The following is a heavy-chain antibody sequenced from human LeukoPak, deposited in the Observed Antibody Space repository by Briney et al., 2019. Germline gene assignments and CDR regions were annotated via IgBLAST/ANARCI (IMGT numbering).Heavy chain of an antibody. CDR3: ASDYGGNSVGY. CDR1: GGSISSFY. V-gene: IGHV4-4*07. CDR2: IYASGST. J-gene: IGHJ4*02. D-gene: IGHD4-23*01. Sequence: SETLSLTCTVSGGSISSFYWSWIRQPAGKGLEWIGRIYASGSTNYNSSLKSRVTMSVDTSKNQFSLKLSSVAAADTAVYYCASDYGGNSVGYWGQGTLVTVSS.